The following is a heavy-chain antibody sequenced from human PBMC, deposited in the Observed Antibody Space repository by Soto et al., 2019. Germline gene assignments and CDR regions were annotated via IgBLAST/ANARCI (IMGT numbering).Heavy chain of an antibody. Sequence: EVQRLESGGGLVQPGGSLRLSCAASGFTFSSYGMSWVRQAPGKGLEWVSAISGSGGSTYYADSVKGRFTISRDNSKNTLYLQMNSLRAEDTAVYYCAKDHGSSCARGWFDPWGQGTLVTVSS. CDR3: AKDHGSSCARGWFDP. D-gene: IGHD6-13*01. CDR1: GFTFSSYG. J-gene: IGHJ5*02. CDR2: ISGSGGST. V-gene: IGHV3-23*01.